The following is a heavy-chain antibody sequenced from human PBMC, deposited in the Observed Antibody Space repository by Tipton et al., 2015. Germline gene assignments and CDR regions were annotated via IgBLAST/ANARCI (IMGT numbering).Heavy chain of an antibody. CDR3: ARARGRHGGLFDS. CDR1: GDSIHKYY. V-gene: IGHV4-59*01. D-gene: IGHD4-23*01. J-gene: IGHJ4*02. Sequence: GLVKPSENLSLTCTVSGDSIHKYYLTWIRQPPGKELQWIGYIQYSGGTNYNPSLESRVSMSVDTSKTQFSLEMRSVTATDTAVYYCARARGRHGGLFDSWGQGTLVTVSS. CDR2: IQYSGGT.